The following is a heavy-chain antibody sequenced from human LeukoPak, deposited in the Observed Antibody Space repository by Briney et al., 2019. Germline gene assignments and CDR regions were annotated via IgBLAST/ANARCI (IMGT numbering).Heavy chain of an antibody. D-gene: IGHD3-9*01. J-gene: IGHJ5*02. V-gene: IGHV4-34*01. CDR1: GGSFSGYY. CDR3: ARGSGEDDILTGSGYEVRWFDP. CDR2: INHSGST. Sequence: SETLSLTCAVYGGSFSGYYWSWIRQPPGKGLEWIGEINHSGSTNYNPSLKSRVTISVDTSKNQFSLKLSSVTAADTAVYYRARGSGEDDILTGSGYEVRWFDPWGQGTLVTVSS.